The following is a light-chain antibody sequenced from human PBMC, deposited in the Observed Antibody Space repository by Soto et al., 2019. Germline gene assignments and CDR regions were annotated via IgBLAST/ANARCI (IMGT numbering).Light chain of an antibody. CDR1: IDDVTAYYR. CDR3: SVYTRTSTYV. J-gene: IGLJ1*01. V-gene: IGLV2-18*01. CDR2: DVS. Sequence: QSALTQPPSVSGSPGQSVTISCSGTIDDVTAYYRVSWYQQTPGTAPKLMIYDVSNRPSGVPDRFSGSRSGNTASLTISVLQAEDEGDYYCSVYTRTSTYVFGTGTKLTVL.